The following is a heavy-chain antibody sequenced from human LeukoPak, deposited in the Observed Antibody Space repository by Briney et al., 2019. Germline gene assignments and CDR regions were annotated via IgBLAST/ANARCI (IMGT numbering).Heavy chain of an antibody. D-gene: IGHD2-15*01. V-gene: IGHV4-38-2*02. Sequence: PSETLFLTCTVSGYSISSGYYWGWIRQPPGKGLEWIGSIYHSGSTYYNPSLKSRVTISVDTSKNQFSLKLSSVTAADTAVYYCARQDMGYYFDYWGQGTLVTVSS. J-gene: IGHJ4*02. CDR1: GYSISSGYY. CDR3: ARQDMGYYFDY. CDR2: IYHSGST.